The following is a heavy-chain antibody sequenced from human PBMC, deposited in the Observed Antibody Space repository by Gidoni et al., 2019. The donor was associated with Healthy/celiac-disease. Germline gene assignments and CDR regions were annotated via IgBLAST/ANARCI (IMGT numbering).Heavy chain of an antibody. V-gene: IGHV1-69*01. CDR1: GGTFSSYA. D-gene: IGHD2-21*02. Sequence: SSVKVSCKASGGTFSSYAISWVRQAPGQGLEWMGGIIPIFGTANYAQKFQGRVTITADESTSTAYMELSSLRSEDTAVYYCARGLAYCGGDCYWNLWGQGTLVTVSS. J-gene: IGHJ5*02. CDR2: IIPIFGTA. CDR3: ARGLAYCGGDCYWNL.